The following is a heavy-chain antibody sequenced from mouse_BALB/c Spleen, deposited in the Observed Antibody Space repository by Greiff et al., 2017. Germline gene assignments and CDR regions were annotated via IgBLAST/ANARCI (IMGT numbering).Heavy chain of an antibody. Sequence: DVHLVESGGGLVKPGGSLKLSCAASGFTFSSYAMSWVRQSPEKRLEWVAEISSGGSYTYYPDTVTGRFTISRDNAKNTLYLEMSSLRSEDTAMYYCARSYYDYRYFDYWGQGTTLTVSS. CDR2: ISSGGSYT. J-gene: IGHJ2*01. CDR1: GFTFSSYA. CDR3: ARSYYDYRYFDY. D-gene: IGHD2-4*01. V-gene: IGHV5-9-4*01.